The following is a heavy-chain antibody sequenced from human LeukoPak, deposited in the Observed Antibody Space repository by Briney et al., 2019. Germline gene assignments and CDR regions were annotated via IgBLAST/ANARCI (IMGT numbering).Heavy chain of an antibody. Sequence: GESLKISCKGSGYNFTTYWIGWVRQMPGKGLEWMGIIYPGESDSRYSPSFQGQVTISADKSISTAYLHLSSLKASDTATYYCARLTWGSYRFGDYWGQGTLVTVSS. CDR1: GYNFTTYW. J-gene: IGHJ4*02. CDR2: IYPGESDS. D-gene: IGHD3-16*02. V-gene: IGHV5-51*01. CDR3: ARLTWGSYRFGDY.